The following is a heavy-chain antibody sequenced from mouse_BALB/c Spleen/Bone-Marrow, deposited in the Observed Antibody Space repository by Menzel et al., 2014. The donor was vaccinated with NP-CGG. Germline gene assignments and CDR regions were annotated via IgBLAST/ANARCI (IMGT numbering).Heavy chain of an antibody. V-gene: IGHV7-1*02. CDR1: GFTFSDFY. CDR2: SRNKANDYTT. Sequence: EVKLMESGGGLVQPGGSLRLSCATSGFTFSDFYMEWVRQPPGKRLEWIAASRNKANDYTTGYSASVKGRFIVSRDTSQSILYLQMNALRAEDTAIYYCARDSYGSAWFAYWGQGTLVTVSA. CDR3: ARDSYGSAWFAY. J-gene: IGHJ3*01. D-gene: IGHD2-2*01.